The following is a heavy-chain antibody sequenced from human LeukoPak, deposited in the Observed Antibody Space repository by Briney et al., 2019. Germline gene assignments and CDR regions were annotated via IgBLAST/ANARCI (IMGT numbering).Heavy chain of an antibody. CDR1: GFTFSSYA. D-gene: IGHD3-22*01. CDR3: AKVEYDSSGYYYAGAFDI. J-gene: IGHJ3*02. V-gene: IGHV3-23*01. Sequence: PGGSLRLSCAASGFTFSSYAMSWVRQAPGKGLEWVSAISGGGGSTYYADSVKGRFTISRDNSKNTLYLQMNSLRAEDTAVYYCAKVEYDSSGYYYAGAFDIWGQGTMVTVSS. CDR2: ISGGGGST.